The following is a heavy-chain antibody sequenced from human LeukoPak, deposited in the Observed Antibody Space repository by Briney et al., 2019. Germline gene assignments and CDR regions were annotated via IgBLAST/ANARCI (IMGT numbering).Heavy chain of an antibody. CDR2: IYYTGST. CDR1: GGSVTSGGFY. V-gene: IGHV4-39*01. J-gene: IGHJ5*02. Sequence: SETLSLTCSVSGGSVTSGGFYWGWLHQPPGKGPEWIATIYYTGSTYYNPYLQSRVTISIDTSKNQFSLRLTSVTATDTAVYPCARHSGSGSLSRPFDPWGQGTLVTVSS. D-gene: IGHD3-10*01. CDR3: ARHSGSGSLSRPFDP.